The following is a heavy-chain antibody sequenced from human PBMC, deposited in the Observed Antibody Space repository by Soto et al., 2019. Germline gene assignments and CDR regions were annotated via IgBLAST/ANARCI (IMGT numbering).Heavy chain of an antibody. V-gene: IGHV4-59*08. CDR3: ARMWGWYFDF. D-gene: IGHD7-27*01. CDR2: IYYSGST. Sequence: QVQLQESGPGLVKPSETLSITCTVSGGSISSYYWSWIRQPRGKGLEWIGYIYYSGSTNYNPSLKSRDTISVDTSKNQFSLKLSSVTAADTAVYYCARMWGWYFDFWGRGTLVTVSS. J-gene: IGHJ2*01. CDR1: GGSISSYY.